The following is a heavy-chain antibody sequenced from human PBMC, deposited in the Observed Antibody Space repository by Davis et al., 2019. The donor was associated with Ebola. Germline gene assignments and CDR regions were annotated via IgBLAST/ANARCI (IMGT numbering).Heavy chain of an antibody. Sequence: MPSETLSLTCAVYGGSFSGYYWSWIRQPPGKGLEWIGEINHSGSTNYNPSLKSRVTISVDTSKNQFSLKLSSVTAADTAVYYCARMGVVIIMAWFDPWGQGTLVTVSS. CDR3: ARMGVVIIMAWFDP. V-gene: IGHV4-34*01. J-gene: IGHJ5*02. D-gene: IGHD3-3*01. CDR1: GGSFSGYY. CDR2: INHSGST.